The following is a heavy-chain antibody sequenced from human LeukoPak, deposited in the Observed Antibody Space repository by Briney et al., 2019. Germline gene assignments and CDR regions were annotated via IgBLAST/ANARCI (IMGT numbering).Heavy chain of an antibody. D-gene: IGHD3-22*01. CDR1: GYAFTGYY. J-gene: IGHJ5*02. CDR2: INCNSGGT. V-gene: IGHV1-2*02. Sequence: ASVKVSCKASGYAFTGYYMHWVRQAPGQGLEWMGWINCNSGGTNYAQKFQGRVTMTRDTSISTAYMELSRLRSDDTAVYYCARDGITMTGSDWFDPWGQGTLVTVSS. CDR3: ARDGITMTGSDWFDP.